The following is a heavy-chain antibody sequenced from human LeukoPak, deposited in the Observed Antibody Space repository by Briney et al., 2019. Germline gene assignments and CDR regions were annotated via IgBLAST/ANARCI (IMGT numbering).Heavy chain of an antibody. Sequence: GGSLRLSCAASGFTFSDYYMSWIRQAPGKGLEWVSAISGSGGSTYYADSVKGRFTISRDNSKNTLYLQMNSLRAEDTAVYYCAIYIVGATGNFDYWGQGTLVTVSS. J-gene: IGHJ4*02. CDR1: GFTFSDYY. V-gene: IGHV3-23*01. CDR3: AIYIVGATGNFDY. D-gene: IGHD1-26*01. CDR2: ISGSGGST.